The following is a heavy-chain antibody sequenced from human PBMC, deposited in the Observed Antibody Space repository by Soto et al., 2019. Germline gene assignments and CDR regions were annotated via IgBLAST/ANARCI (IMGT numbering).Heavy chain of an antibody. CDR3: ARQTYIAAAGMDYYCYGMDV. CDR1: GGTFSSYA. J-gene: IGHJ6*02. CDR2: IIPIFGTA. D-gene: IGHD6-13*01. V-gene: IGHV1-69*01. Sequence: QVQLVQSGAEVKKPGSSVKVSCKASGGTFSSYAISWVRQAPGQGLEWMGGIIPIFGTANYAQKFQGRVTITADESTSTAYMELSSLRSEDTAVDYCARQTYIAAAGMDYYCYGMDVWGQGTTVTVSS.